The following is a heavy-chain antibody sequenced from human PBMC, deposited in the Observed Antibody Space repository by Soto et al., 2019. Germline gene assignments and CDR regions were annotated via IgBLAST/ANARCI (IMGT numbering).Heavy chain of an antibody. D-gene: IGHD6-13*01. Sequence: SETLSLTCAVYGGSFSGYYWSWIRQPPGKGLEWIGEINHSGSTNYNPSLKSGVTISVDTANNQFSLKLSSVTAADTAVYYCASRGHSRRGYYHDRMDFRGQGTLVPVSS. V-gene: IGHV4-34*01. CDR1: GGSFSGYY. CDR2: INHSGST. J-gene: IGHJ4*02. CDR3: ASRGHSRRGYYHDRMDF.